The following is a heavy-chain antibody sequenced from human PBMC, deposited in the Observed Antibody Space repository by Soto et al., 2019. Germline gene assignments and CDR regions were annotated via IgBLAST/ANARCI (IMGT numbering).Heavy chain of an antibody. J-gene: IGHJ6*03. CDR1: GGSISRGGFS. CDR3: AILNAYDFWRREYYYYMDV. V-gene: IGHV4-30-2*03. CDR2: IYYSGST. Sequence: SETPSLTCAVFGGSISRGGFSRGWIRQPPGKGLEWIGYIYYSGSTYYNPSLKSRVTISVDTSKNQFSLKLSSVTAADTAVYYCAILNAYDFWRREYYYYMDVWGKGTTVTVSS. D-gene: IGHD3-3*01.